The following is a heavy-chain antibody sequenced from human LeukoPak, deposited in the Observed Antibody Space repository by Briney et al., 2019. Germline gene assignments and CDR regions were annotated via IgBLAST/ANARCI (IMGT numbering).Heavy chain of an antibody. CDR3: ERVGYDAFDI. D-gene: IGHD3-10*01. CDR1: GLTLSSYS. Sequence: GGCLRLSCAASGLTLSSYSMNWVRQAPGKGLEGVSSISSSSSYIYYADLLRGRFTISKDNSKNSLYLQMNSLRAEDTAVYYCERVGYDAFDICGQGSMVTASS. V-gene: IGHV3-21*01. CDR2: ISSSSSYI. J-gene: IGHJ3*02.